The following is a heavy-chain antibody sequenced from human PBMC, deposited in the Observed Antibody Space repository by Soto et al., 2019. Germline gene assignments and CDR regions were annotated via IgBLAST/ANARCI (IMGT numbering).Heavy chain of an antibody. J-gene: IGHJ6*02. V-gene: IGHV3-30-3*01. CDR3: ARDLLGGENMVRGVPPHYYYSYGMDV. CDR2: ISYDGSNK. Sequence: GGSLRLSCAASGFTFSSYAMHWVRQAPGKGLEWVAVISYDGSNKYYADSVKGRFTISRDNSKNTLYLQMNSLRAEDTAVYYCARDLLGGENMVRGVPPHYYYSYGMDVWGQGTTVTVSS. D-gene: IGHD3-10*01. CDR1: GFTFSSYA.